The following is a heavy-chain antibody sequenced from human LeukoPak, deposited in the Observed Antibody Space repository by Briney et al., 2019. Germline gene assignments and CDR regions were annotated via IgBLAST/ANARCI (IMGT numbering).Heavy chain of an antibody. D-gene: IGHD1-14*01. Sequence: GGSLRLSCAASGFTFSRYWMHWVRQAPGEGLGWVSRINGDGSSTSYADFVKGRFTISRDNAKNTLYLQMNSLRVEDTAVYYCIRDYGAVGTTNAFDIWGQGTMVTVSS. V-gene: IGHV3-74*01. J-gene: IGHJ3*02. CDR1: GFTFSRYW. CDR3: IRDYGAVGTTNAFDI. CDR2: INGDGSST.